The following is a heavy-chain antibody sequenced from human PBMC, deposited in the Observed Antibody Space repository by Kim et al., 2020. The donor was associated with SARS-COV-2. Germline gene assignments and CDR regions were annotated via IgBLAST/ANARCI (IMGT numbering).Heavy chain of an antibody. Sequence: GGSLRLSCVASGFTFTSRAMSWVRQSPVKGLEWVASINNGGNPYYANSVMGRFTISRDITKDTLYLQMNSLRADDTALYYCAKDHPSNGWPAFDSWGQGT. V-gene: IGHV3-23*01. D-gene: IGHD6-19*01. CDR3: AKDHPSNGWPAFDS. CDR2: INNGGNP. J-gene: IGHJ4*02. CDR1: GFTFTSRA.